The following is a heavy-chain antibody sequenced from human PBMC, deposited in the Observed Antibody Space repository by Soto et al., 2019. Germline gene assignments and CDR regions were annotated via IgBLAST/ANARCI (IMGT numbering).Heavy chain of an antibody. CDR1: GFTFSSYW. CDR2: IKQDGSEK. J-gene: IGHJ4*01. CDR3: VRDRSALVPTSIDY. V-gene: IGHV3-7*01. Sequence: EVQLVESGGGLVQPGGSLRLSCAASGFTFSSYWMSWVRQAPGKGLEWVANIKQDGSEKYYVDSVKGRFTISRDNAKNSLYLQMNSLRAEDTAVYYCVRDRSALVPTSIDYWGHGTLVTVSS. D-gene: IGHD5-12*01.